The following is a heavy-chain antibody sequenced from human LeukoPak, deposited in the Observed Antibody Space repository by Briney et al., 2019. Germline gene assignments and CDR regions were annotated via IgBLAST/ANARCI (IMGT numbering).Heavy chain of an antibody. V-gene: IGHV3-23*01. Sequence: GGSLRLSCAVSGLTFSSYSMNWVRQAPGKGLEWVSSINGSGDKTYYADSVKGRFTISRDNSKNTLYLQMNSLRAEDTAVYYCAKPARTDYADYWGQGTLVTVSS. CDR3: AKPARTDYADY. CDR2: INGSGDKT. D-gene: IGHD1-14*01. CDR1: GLTFSSYS. J-gene: IGHJ4*02.